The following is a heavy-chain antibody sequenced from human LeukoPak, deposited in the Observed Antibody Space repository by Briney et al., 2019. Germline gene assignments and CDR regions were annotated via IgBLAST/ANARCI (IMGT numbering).Heavy chain of an antibody. D-gene: IGHD3-3*01. V-gene: IGHV3-21*01. CDR1: GVTFSSYA. CDR2: ITSSSNYI. CDR3: ARGYDFWSGYHTPRFDY. J-gene: IGHJ4*02. Sequence: GGSLRLSCAASGVTFSSYAMNWVRQAPGKGLEWVSSITSSSNYIYYADSLKGRFTISRDNARNSLYLQMNSLRAEDTAVYYCARGYDFWSGYHTPRFDYWGQGSLVTVSS.